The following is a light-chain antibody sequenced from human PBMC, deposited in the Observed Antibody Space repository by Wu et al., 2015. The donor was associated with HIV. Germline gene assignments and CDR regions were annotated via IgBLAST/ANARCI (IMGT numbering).Light chain of an antibody. V-gene: IGKV3D-20*02. CDR2: GTS. CDR1: QSVGSSF. CDR3: QQRSSWPWT. J-gene: IGKJ1*01. Sequence: EIVLTQSPGTLSLSPGERVTLSCRASQSVGSSFLVWYQQKPGQPPRLLIYGTSNGASGIPDRFSGSGSGTDFTLTISRLEPEDFAVYYCQQRSSWPWTFGQGTKVEIK.